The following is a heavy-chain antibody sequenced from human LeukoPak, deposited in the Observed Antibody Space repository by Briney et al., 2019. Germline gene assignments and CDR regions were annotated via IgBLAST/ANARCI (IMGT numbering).Heavy chain of an antibody. J-gene: IGHJ4*02. D-gene: IGHD3-3*01. CDR2: IIPTFGTA. CDR3: AREYYYDFWSGYQYYFDY. CDR1: GGTFSSYA. Sequence: ASVKVSCKASGGTFSSYAISWARQAPGQGLEWMGGIIPTFGTANYAQKFQGRVTITADESTSTAYMELSSLRSEDTAVYYCAREYYYDFWSGYQYYFDYWGQGTLVTVSS. V-gene: IGHV1-69*13.